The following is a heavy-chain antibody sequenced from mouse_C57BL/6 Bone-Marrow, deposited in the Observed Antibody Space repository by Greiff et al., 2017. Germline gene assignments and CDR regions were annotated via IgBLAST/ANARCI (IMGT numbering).Heavy chain of an antibody. CDR3: ARKAYWYFDV. CDR2: ISSGSSTI. V-gene: IGHV5-17*01. CDR1: GFTFSDYG. J-gene: IGHJ1*03. Sequence: EVQVVESGGGLVKPGGSLKHSCAASGFTFSDYGLHWVLQAPEKGLVWVAYISSGSSTIYYADTGKGRFTTSGDNAKSTLFLQMTSLRSEDTAMDYWARKAYWYFDVWGTGTTVTVSS.